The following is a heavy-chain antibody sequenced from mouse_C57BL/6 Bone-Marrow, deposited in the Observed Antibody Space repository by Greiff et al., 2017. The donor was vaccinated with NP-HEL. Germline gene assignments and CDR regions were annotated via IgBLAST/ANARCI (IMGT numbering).Heavy chain of an antibody. V-gene: IGHV14-4*01. Sequence: VQLQQSGAELVRPGASVKLSCTASGFNIKDDYMHWVKQRPEQGLEWIGWIDPENGDTEYASKFQGKATITAETSSNTAYLQLSILTSEDTAVYYCTNYYGSSYWYFDVWGTGTTVTVSS. D-gene: IGHD1-1*01. J-gene: IGHJ1*03. CDR3: TNYYGSSYWYFDV. CDR2: IDPENGDT. CDR1: GFNIKDDY.